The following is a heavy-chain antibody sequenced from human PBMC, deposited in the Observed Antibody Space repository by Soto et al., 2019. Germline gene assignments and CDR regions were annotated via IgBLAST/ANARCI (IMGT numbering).Heavy chain of an antibody. J-gene: IGHJ4*02. CDR3: AKAGREWIQLWDYFDY. Sequence: PGGSLRLSCAASGFSFPTYAMSWVRQAPGKGLEWVSTISGVGGDTYYADSVKGRFIISRDNSKNTLYMQMSSLRVEDTALYYCAKAGREWIQLWDYFDYWGQGTQVTVSS. V-gene: IGHV3-23*01. CDR2: ISGVGGDT. D-gene: IGHD5-18*01. CDR1: GFSFPTYA.